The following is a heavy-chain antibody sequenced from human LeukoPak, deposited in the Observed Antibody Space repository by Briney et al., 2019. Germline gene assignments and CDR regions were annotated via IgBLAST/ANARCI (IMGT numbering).Heavy chain of an antibody. Sequence: PSETLSLTCAVYGGSFSGYYWSWIRQPPGKGLEWIGEINHSGSTYYNPSLKSRVTISVDTSKNQFSLKLSSMTAADTALYYCARRDGAVAGPFDYWGQGTLVTVSS. V-gene: IGHV4-34*01. J-gene: IGHJ4*02. CDR1: GGSFSGYY. CDR2: INHSGST. D-gene: IGHD6-19*01. CDR3: ARRDGAVAGPFDY.